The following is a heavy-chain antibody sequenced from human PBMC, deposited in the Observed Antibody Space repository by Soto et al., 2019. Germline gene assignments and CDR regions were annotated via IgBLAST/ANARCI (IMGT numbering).Heavy chain of an antibody. V-gene: IGHV4-4*02. CDR1: GGSISSSNW. CDR3: ARVVAAAGHAEYFQH. CDR2: IYHSGST. J-gene: IGHJ1*01. D-gene: IGHD6-13*01. Sequence: PSETLSLTCAVSGGSISSSNWWSWVRQPPGKGLEWIGEIYHSGSTNYNPFLKSRVTISVDKSKNQFSLKLSSVTAADTAAYYCARVVAAAGHAEYFQHWGQGTLVTVSS.